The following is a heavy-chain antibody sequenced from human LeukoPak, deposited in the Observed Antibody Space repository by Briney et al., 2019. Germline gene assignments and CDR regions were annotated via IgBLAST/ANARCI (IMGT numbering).Heavy chain of an antibody. D-gene: IGHD2-15*01. CDR2: INPNSGGT. Sequence: ASVKVSCKASGYTFIGYYMHWVRQAPGQGLEWMGWINPNSGGTNYAQKFQGRVTMTRDTYISTAYMELSRLRSDDTAVYYCARDRPYCSGGSCYSDGAFDIWGQGTMVTVSS. V-gene: IGHV1-2*02. CDR1: GYTFIGYY. CDR3: ARDRPYCSGGSCYSDGAFDI. J-gene: IGHJ3*02.